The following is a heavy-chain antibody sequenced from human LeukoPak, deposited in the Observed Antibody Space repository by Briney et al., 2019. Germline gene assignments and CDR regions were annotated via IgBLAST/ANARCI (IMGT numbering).Heavy chain of an antibody. CDR2: IRYDGSNK. CDR1: GFTFSSYA. CDR3: ARARRSGGITMIRGVKDRGWFDP. V-gene: IGHV3-30*02. J-gene: IGHJ5*02. D-gene: IGHD3-10*01. Sequence: GGSLRLSCAASGFTFSSYAMSWVRQAPGKGLEWVTFIRYDGSNKYYADSVKGRFTISRDNSKNTLYLQMNSLRAEDTAVYYCARARRSGGITMIRGVKDRGWFDPWGQGTLVTVSS.